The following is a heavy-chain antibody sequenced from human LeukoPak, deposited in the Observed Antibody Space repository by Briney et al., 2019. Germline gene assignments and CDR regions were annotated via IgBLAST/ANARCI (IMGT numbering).Heavy chain of an antibody. CDR2: IFPGDSDT. CDR1: GYSFTSYW. J-gene: IGHJ5*02. Sequence: GESLKIFCKGSGYSFTSYWIGWVRQMPGKGLEWMGIIFPGDSDTRYRPSLQGQVTISVDKSIDTAFLQWSSLKASDSAIYYCARLTSFADLLTATRRSWFDPWGQGTLVTVSS. V-gene: IGHV5-51*01. CDR3: ARLTSFADLLTATRRSWFDP. D-gene: IGHD2-21*02.